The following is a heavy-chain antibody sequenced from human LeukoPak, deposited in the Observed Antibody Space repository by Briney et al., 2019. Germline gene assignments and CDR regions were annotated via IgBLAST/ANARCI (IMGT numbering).Heavy chain of an antibody. CDR1: GFTFSSYA. CDR2: MSDERSNK. Sequence: GGSLRLSCAASGFTFSSYAMHWVRQAPGKALEWVALMSDERSNKYYADSVKGRFTISRDNSKNTLYLQMNSLRAEDTAVYYCAKDRMAGTFFDSWGQGTLVTVSS. J-gene: IGHJ4*02. V-gene: IGHV3-30*04. D-gene: IGHD1-1*01. CDR3: AKDRMAGTFFDS.